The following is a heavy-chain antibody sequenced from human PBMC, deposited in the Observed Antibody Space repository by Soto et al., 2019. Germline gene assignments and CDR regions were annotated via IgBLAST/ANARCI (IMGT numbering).Heavy chain of an antibody. D-gene: IGHD1-26*01. V-gene: IGHV1-18*01. J-gene: IGHJ5*02. CDR2: ISAYNGNT. CDR3: ARDRYSGSYRYHCFDP. Sequence: QVQLVQSGAEVKKPGASVKVSCKASGYTFTSYGITWVRQAPGQGLEWMGWISAYNGNTNYAQKLQGRVTMTTDTATSTAYKALRSLRSDNTAVYYCARDRYSGSYRYHCFDPWGQGTLVTVSS. CDR1: GYTFTSYG.